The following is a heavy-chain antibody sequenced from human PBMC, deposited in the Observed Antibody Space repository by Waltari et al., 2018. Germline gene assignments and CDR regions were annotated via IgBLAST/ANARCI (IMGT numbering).Heavy chain of an antibody. CDR2: YYYSGST. Sequence: QVQLQESGPGLVKPSQTLSLTCTVTGGPIRSGDYYSRWFRHPPGKGLEWFGSYYYSGSTYYHPSLKSRVTISVDTSKNQFSLKLSSVTAADTAVYYCARYLRSSLNRGKRTKAYSSSLNWFDPWGQGTLVTVSS. CDR3: ARYLRSSLNRGKRTKAYSSSLNWFDP. V-gene: IGHV4-30-4*01. CDR1: GGPIRSGDYY. J-gene: IGHJ5*02. D-gene: IGHD6-13*01.